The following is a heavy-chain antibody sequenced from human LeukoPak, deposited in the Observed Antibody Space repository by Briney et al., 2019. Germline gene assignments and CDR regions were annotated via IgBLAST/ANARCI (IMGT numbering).Heavy chain of an antibody. D-gene: IGHD7-27*01. V-gene: IGHV3-48*01. J-gene: IGHJ4*02. CDR3: WGKFKYALDN. CDR2: IGIDSGNT. CDR1: GFTFSDYS. Sequence: SGGSLRLSCAASGFTFSDYSMNWVRQAPGKGLEWISYIGIDSGNTNYADSVKGRFTISGDKAKNSLYLQMNSLRVEDTAVYYRWGKFKYALDNWGQGTLVTVSS.